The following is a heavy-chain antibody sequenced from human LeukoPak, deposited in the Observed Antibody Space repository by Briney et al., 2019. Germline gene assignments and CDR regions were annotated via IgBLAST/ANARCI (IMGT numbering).Heavy chain of an antibody. J-gene: IGHJ4*02. V-gene: IGHV4-59*01. CDR3: ASSKAAAGWYYFDY. CDR1: GGAISSYY. CDR2: IYHSGSA. D-gene: IGHD6-13*01. Sequence: SETLSLTCTVSGGAISSYYWSWIRQPPGKGLGWMGYIYHSGSANYNPSLKSRVTISVDTSKNQFSLTLSSVTAADTAVYYCASSKAAAGWYYFDYWGQGTLVTVSS.